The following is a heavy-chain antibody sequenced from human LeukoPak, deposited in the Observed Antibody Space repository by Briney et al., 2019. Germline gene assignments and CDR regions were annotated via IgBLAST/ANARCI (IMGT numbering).Heavy chain of an antibody. CDR3: ARLSDLYNGTYLLDS. Sequence: SETLSLTCTVSGNSVTSYYWSWIRQPPGKGLEWIGYGDHFGGAIHNPSLKSRVTISVDSSKNQFSLRLTSVTAADTAVYHCARLSDLYNGTYLLDSWSQGTLVTVSS. CDR1: GNSVTSYY. V-gene: IGHV4-59*02. CDR2: GDHFGGA. J-gene: IGHJ4*02. D-gene: IGHD1-26*01.